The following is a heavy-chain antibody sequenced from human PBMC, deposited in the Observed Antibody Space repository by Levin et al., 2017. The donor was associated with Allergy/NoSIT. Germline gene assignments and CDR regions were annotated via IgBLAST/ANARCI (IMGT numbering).Heavy chain of an antibody. CDR3: ARGLGSLAPNWFDP. CDR1: GGTLNNYE. Sequence: SVKVSCKSSGGTLNNYEIGWVRQAPGQGLEWMGSIRPRHGTTSYAQRFKGRVTITADTSTSTAYMELNTLRTEDTAMYYCARGLGSLAPNWFDPWGQGTLVTVSS. CDR2: IRPRHGTT. V-gene: IGHV1-69*04. J-gene: IGHJ5*02.